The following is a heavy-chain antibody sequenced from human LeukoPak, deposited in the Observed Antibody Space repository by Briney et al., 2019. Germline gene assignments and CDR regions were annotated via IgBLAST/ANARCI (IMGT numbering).Heavy chain of an antibody. CDR1: GFTFSSYG. V-gene: IGHV3-33*01. J-gene: IGHJ3*02. Sequence: GGSLRLSCAASGFTFSSYGMHWVRQAPGKGLEWVAVIWYDGSNKYYADSVKGRFTISRDNSKNTLYLQMNSLRAEDTAVYYCARETGGDGGAFDIWGQGTMVTVSS. D-gene: IGHD3-16*01. CDR2: IWYDGSNK. CDR3: ARETGGDGGAFDI.